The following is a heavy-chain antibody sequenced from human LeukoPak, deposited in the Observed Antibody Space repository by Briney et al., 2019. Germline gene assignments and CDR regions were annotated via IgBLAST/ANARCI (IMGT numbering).Heavy chain of an antibody. Sequence: SVKVSCKASGGTFSSYAISWVRQAPGQGLEWMGGIIPIFGTANYAQKFQGRVTITADESTSTAYMELSRLRSEDTAVYYCAGHSDSSGYFDCWGQGTLVTVSS. CDR2: IIPIFGTA. CDR1: GGTFSSYA. CDR3: AGHSDSSGYFDC. D-gene: IGHD3-22*01. J-gene: IGHJ4*02. V-gene: IGHV1-69*13.